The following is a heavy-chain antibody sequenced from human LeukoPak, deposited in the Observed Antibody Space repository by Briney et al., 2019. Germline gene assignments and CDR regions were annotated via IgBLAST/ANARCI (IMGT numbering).Heavy chain of an antibody. CDR1: GGSISSYY. Sequence: PSETLSLTCTVSGGSISSYYWSWIRQPPGKGLEWIGYIYYSGSTNYNPSLKSRVTISVDTSKNQFSLKLSSVTAADTAVYYCARHELLPRYFDLWGRGTLVTVSS. CDR3: ARHELLPRYFDL. J-gene: IGHJ2*01. D-gene: IGHD3-22*01. V-gene: IGHV4-59*08. CDR2: IYYSGST.